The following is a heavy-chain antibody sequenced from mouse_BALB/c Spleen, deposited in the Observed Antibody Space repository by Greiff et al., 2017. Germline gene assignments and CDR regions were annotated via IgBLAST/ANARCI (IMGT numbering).Heavy chain of an antibody. Sequence: EVKLMESGGGLVKPGGSLKLSCAASGFTFSSYAMSWVRQSPEKRLEWVAEISSGGSYTYYPDTVTGRFTISRDNAKNTLYLEMSSLRSEDTAMYYCARAGAYYGNYDWFAYWGQGTLVTVSA. CDR1: GFTFSSYA. D-gene: IGHD2-10*01. J-gene: IGHJ3*01. V-gene: IGHV5-9-4*01. CDR3: ARAGAYYGNYDWFAY. CDR2: ISSGGSYT.